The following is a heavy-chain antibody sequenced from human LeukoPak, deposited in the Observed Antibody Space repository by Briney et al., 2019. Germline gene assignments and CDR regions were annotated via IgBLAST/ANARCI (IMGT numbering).Heavy chain of an antibody. J-gene: IGHJ4*02. Sequence: PSETLSLTCVVSGYSISSGYYWGWIRQPPGKGLEWIGSIYHSGSTYYNPSLKSRVTISVDTSKNQFSLKLSSVTAADTAVYYCARGHRTGHFDYWGQGTLVTVSS. D-gene: IGHD3/OR15-3a*01. CDR1: GYSISSGYY. V-gene: IGHV4-38-2*01. CDR2: IYHSGST. CDR3: ARGHRTGHFDY.